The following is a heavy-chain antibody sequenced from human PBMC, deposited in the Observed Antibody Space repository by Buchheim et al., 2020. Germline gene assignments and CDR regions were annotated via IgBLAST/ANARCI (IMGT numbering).Heavy chain of an antibody. J-gene: IGHJ5*02. Sequence: EVQLLESGGGLVQPGGSLRLSCSTSGFTFSTYAMAWVRQAPGKGLEWVSTISGGGKTYYADSVKGRFTISRDTSKSTLFLQMNSLRAEDTAVYYCAKGSGNNNWYVWFDPWGQGTL. CDR2: ISGGGKT. CDR3: AKGSGNNNWYVWFDP. D-gene: IGHD1-1*01. CDR1: GFTFSTYA. V-gene: IGHV3-23*01.